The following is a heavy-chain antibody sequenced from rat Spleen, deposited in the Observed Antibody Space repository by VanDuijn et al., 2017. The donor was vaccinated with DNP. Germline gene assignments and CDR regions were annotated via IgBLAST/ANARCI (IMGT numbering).Heavy chain of an antibody. CDR1: GFTFNNYW. V-gene: IGHV5-31*01. Sequence: EVQLVESGGDLVQPGRSLKLSCVASGFTFNNYWMTWIRQVPGKGLEWVASITSSGGSTYYPDSVKGRFTISRDNAKNTLYLQMNSLRSEDTATYYCARGVYYGLPGWFAYWGQGTLVTVSS. D-gene: IGHD1-6*01. J-gene: IGHJ3*01. CDR2: ITSSGGST. CDR3: ARGVYYGLPGWFAY.